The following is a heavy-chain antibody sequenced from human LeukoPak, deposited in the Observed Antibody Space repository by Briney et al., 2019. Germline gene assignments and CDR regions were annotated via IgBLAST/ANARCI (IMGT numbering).Heavy chain of an antibody. V-gene: IGHV3-23*01. Sequence: GGSLRLSCAASGFTFSNYAMSWVRQAPGKGLEWVSAISGSGVSTYYADSVKGRFTNSRDNSKNTLYLQMNSLRAEDTAVYYCANDGAYYDSSTDAFDIWGQGTMVTVSS. CDR1: GFTFSNYA. D-gene: IGHD3-22*01. CDR2: ISGSGVST. CDR3: ANDGAYYDSSTDAFDI. J-gene: IGHJ3*02.